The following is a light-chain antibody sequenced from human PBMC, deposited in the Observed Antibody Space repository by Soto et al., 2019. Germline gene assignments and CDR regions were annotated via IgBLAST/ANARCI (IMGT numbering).Light chain of an antibody. CDR3: QQYGSSPLT. V-gene: IGKV3-20*01. J-gene: IGKJ1*01. CDR2: GAS. CDR1: QRVSSSY. Sequence: ESVLTQSPGALSLSPGERAALSCRAGQRVSSSYLSGCQQKPCLAPRRLCYGASSRATGIPDRFIGSGSGTDFTHTIIRLEPKDFAVYYWQQYGSSPLTFGQGTKVDIK.